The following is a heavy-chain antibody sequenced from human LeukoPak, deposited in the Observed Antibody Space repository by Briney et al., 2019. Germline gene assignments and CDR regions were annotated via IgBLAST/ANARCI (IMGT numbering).Heavy chain of an antibody. D-gene: IGHD6-19*01. Sequence: PGGSLRLSCAASGFTFSRYWMHWVRHAPGKGLVWVSRINHDGSAATYADSVEGRFTISRDNAKNTLYLQMNSLRAEDTAIYYCTRAKIAVAGPFDYWGQGTLVTVSS. CDR3: TRAKIAVAGPFDY. J-gene: IGHJ4*02. V-gene: IGHV3-74*01. CDR2: INHDGSAA. CDR1: GFTFSRYW.